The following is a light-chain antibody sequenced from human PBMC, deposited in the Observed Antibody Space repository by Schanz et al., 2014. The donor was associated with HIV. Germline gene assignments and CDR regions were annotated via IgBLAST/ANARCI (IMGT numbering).Light chain of an antibody. V-gene: IGLV2-14*03. J-gene: IGLJ3*02. CDR1: SSDLGRLNC. Sequence: QSALTQPASVSGSPGQSISISCTGTSSDLGRLNCVSWYQKHPDKAPRLIIYDVSNRPSGVSSRFSGSKSGNTASLTISGLPAEDEAEYYCSTYTTSKTWVFGGGTKLTVL. CDR2: DVS. CDR3: STYTTSKTWV.